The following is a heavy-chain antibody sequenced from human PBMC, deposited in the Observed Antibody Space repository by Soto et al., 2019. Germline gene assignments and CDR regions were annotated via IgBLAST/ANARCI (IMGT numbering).Heavy chain of an antibody. Sequence: PSETLSLTCAVYGGSFSGYYWSWIRQPPGKGLEWIGEINHSGSTNYNPSLKSRVTISVDTSKNQFSLKLSSVTAADTAVYYCARGHIVVVPAERSYFDYWGQGTLVTVSS. CDR1: GGSFSGYY. V-gene: IGHV4-34*01. CDR2: INHSGST. CDR3: ARGHIVVVPAERSYFDY. J-gene: IGHJ4*02. D-gene: IGHD2-2*01.